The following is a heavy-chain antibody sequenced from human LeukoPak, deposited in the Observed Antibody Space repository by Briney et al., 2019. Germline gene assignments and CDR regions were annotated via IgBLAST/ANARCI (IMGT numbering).Heavy chain of an antibody. CDR1: GFTFDDYA. D-gene: IGHD3-22*01. CDR2: ITWNRDNI. CDR3: AKDLSSAITSALVLDV. V-gene: IGHV3-9*01. J-gene: IGHJ6*02. Sequence: PGGSLRLSCTVSGFTFDDYAMHWVRHTPGKGLEWFAGITWNRDNIGYGDSVKGRFTISRDNVKNVLYLQMNSLGPEDTALYYCAKDLSSAITSALVLDVWGQGTTVIVS.